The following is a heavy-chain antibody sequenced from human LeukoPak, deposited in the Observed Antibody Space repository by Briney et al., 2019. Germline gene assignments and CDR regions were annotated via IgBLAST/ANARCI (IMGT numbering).Heavy chain of an antibody. CDR2: INPTGGGT. J-gene: IGHJ4*02. CDR1: GYTFTSYF. D-gene: IGHD2-21*02. CDR3: ARGGPCTGDCYSTSFDY. Sequence: ASVKLSCKPSGYTFTSYFIRWVRQAPGQGLEWMGIINPTGGGTEYAQKFRGRVTVTRDMSTTTVYMEMSSLRTEDTAVYYCARGGPCTGDCYSTSFDYWGQGTLVTVSS. V-gene: IGHV1-46*01.